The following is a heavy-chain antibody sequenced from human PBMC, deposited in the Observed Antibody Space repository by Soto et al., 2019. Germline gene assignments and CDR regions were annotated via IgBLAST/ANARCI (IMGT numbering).Heavy chain of an antibody. CDR2: ISSSGSTI. CDR3: ARAPGADTYYYYYGMDV. V-gene: IGHV3-11*01. D-gene: IGHD1-26*01. J-gene: IGHJ6*02. CDR1: GFRFNDYY. Sequence: QAQLVESGGGLVKPGGSLRLSCAASGFRFNDYYMSWIRQAPGQGLEWRSYISSSGSTIYYADSVKGRFTISRDNAKNSLFLPMNCLRAEDMAVYYCARAPGADTYYYYYGMDVWGQVTTVTVS.